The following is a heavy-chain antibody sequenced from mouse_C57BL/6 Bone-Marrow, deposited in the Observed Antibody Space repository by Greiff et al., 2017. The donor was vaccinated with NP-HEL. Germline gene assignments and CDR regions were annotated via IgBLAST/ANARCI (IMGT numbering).Heavy chain of an antibody. CDR2: IYPRSGNT. CDR1: GYTFTSYG. V-gene: IGHV1-81*01. CDR3: ARWRDYDYDNAMDY. Sequence: VQLQQSDAELVKPGASVKLSCKASGYTFTSYGISWVKQRTGQGLEWIGEIYPRSGNTYYNEKFKGKATLTADKSSSTAYMELRSLTSEDSAVYFCARWRDYDYDNAMDYWGQGTSVTVSS. D-gene: IGHD2-4*01. J-gene: IGHJ4*01.